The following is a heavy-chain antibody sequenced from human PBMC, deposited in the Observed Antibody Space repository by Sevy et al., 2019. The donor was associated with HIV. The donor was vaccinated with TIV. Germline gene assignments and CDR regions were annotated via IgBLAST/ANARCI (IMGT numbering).Heavy chain of an antibody. Sequence: RGSLRLSCSASGFTFSSYAMHWVRQAPGKGLKSVSAISSNGGSTYYADSVKGRFTISRDNSKNTLYLQMSSLRAEDTAVYYCVKDVIVVVPAAIKEYYYYYGMDVWGQGTTVTVSS. CDR3: VKDVIVVVPAAIKEYYYYYGMDV. CDR2: ISSNGGST. D-gene: IGHD2-2*01. V-gene: IGHV3-64D*06. J-gene: IGHJ6*02. CDR1: GFTFSSYA.